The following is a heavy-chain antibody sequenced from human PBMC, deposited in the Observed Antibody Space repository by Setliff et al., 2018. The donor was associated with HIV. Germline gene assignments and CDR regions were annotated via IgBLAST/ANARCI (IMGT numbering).Heavy chain of an antibody. V-gene: IGHV4-34*01. D-gene: IGHD1-1*01. CDR2: INHSASI. CDR3: ARGRGPPQAGGYNHYNYYYMDV. J-gene: IGHJ6*03. CDR1: GGSFSGYY. Sequence: PSETLSLTCAVYGGSFSGYYWSWIRQPPGKGLEWIGEINHSASINYNPSLKSRVTISIDTSKNQFSLKLTSVTAADTAVYYCARGRGPPQAGGYNHYNYYYMDVWGKGTTVTVSS.